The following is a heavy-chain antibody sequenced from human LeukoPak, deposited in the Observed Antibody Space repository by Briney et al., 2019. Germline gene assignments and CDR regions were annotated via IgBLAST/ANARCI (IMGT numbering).Heavy chain of an antibody. D-gene: IGHD3-10*01. CDR2: IYYSGST. CDR1: GGSISSGGYY. CDR3: ARALYYGSGSYHLSPLYYFDY. V-gene: IGHV4-31*03. Sequence: PSETLSLTCTVSGGSISSGGYYWSWIRQHPGKGLEWIGYIYYSGSTYYNPSLKSRVTISVDTSKNQFSLKLSSVTAADTAVYYCARALYYGSGSYHLSPLYYFDYWGQGTLVTVSS. J-gene: IGHJ4*02.